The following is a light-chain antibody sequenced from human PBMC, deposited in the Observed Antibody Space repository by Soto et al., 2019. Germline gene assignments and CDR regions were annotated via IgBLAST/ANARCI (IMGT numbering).Light chain of an antibody. Sequence: QSVLTQPPSASGTPGQRVTLSCSGSSSNIGSNYVYWYQQLPGSAPKLLIYRNDQRPSGVPDRFSGSKAGTSASLAISGLRSEDEADYSCAAWDDSLSAVVFGGGTKLAVL. CDR1: SSNIGSNY. J-gene: IGLJ2*01. CDR3: AAWDDSLSAVV. V-gene: IGLV1-47*01. CDR2: RND.